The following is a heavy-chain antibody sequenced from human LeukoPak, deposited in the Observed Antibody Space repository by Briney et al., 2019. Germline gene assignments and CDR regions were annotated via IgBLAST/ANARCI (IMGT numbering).Heavy chain of an antibody. V-gene: IGHV4-4*07. J-gene: IGHJ6*03. CDR1: GGSISSYY. D-gene: IGHD3-10*01. CDR2: IYTSGST. Sequence: SETLSLTCTVSGGSISSYYWSWIRQPAGKGLEWIGRIYTSGSTNYNPSLKSRVTMSVDTSKNQFPLKLSSVTAADTAVYYCATLWFGDYYYYYMDVWGKGTTVTVSS. CDR3: ATLWFGDYYYYYMDV.